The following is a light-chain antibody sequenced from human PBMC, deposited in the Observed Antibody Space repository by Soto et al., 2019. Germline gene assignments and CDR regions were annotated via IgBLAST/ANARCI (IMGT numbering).Light chain of an antibody. CDR1: SSDVGAYNY. CDR3: CSYAGTYIFV. Sequence: QSVLTQPRSVSGSPGQSVTISCTGTSSDVGAYNYVSWYQQHPGKAPKLIIYDVTQRPSGVPDRFSGSKSGNTASLTISGLQAEDEADYYCCSYAGTYIFVFGTGTKVTLL. J-gene: IGLJ1*01. CDR2: DVT. V-gene: IGLV2-11*01.